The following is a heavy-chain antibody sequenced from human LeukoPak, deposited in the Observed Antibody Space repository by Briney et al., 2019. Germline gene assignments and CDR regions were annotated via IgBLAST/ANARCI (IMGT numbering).Heavy chain of an antibody. J-gene: IGHJ4*02. D-gene: IGHD3-22*01. Sequence: GGSLRLSCAASGITFSSYAMSWVRQAPGKGLEWVSAIRGSDDTTYYADSVKGRFTISRDNSKSTLYLQMNSLRAEDTAVYYCAKAQSSGYYYSYWGQGTLVTVSS. CDR2: IRGSDDTT. CDR1: GITFSSYA. V-gene: IGHV3-23*01. CDR3: AKAQSSGYYYSY.